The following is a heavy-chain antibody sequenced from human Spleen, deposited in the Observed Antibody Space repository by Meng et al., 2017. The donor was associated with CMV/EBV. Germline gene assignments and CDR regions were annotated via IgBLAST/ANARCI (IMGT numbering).Heavy chain of an antibody. CDR2: ISGSGGST. Sequence: GESLKISCAASGFTFSSYAMSWVRQAPGKGLEWVSAISGSGGSTYYADSVKGRFTISRDNSKNTLYLQMNSLRAEDTAVYYCARSSGYYSWYFDYWGQGTLVTVSS. CDR3: ARSSGYYSWYFDY. CDR1: GFTFSSYA. V-gene: IGHV3-23*01. D-gene: IGHD3-22*01. J-gene: IGHJ4*02.